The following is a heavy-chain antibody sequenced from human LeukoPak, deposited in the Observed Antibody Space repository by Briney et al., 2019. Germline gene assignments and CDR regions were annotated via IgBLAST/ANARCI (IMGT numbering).Heavy chain of an antibody. CDR1: GGSISSYY. Sequence: PSETLSLTCTVSGGSISSYYWSWIRQPPGKGLEWIGYIYYSGSTNYNPSLKSRVTMSVDTSKNQFSLKLSSVTAADTAVYYCARDHSSPGYYYMDVWGKGTTVTVSS. D-gene: IGHD6-13*01. CDR2: IYYSGST. J-gene: IGHJ6*03. V-gene: IGHV4-59*01. CDR3: ARDHSSPGYYYMDV.